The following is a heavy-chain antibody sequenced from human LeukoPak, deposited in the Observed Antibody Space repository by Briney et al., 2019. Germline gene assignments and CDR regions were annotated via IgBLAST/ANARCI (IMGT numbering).Heavy chain of an antibody. J-gene: IGHJ4*02. CDR1: GFTFSNYE. Sequence: PGGSLRLSCAAGGFTFSNYEMNWVRQAPGKGLEWISYISSSGGNIHYADSLKGRFTISRDDAKNSLYLQMNSLRAEDMAVYYCAKDQRGYSDTSGYTYFDYWGQGTLVTVSS. CDR3: AKDQRGYSDTSGYTYFDY. V-gene: IGHV3-48*03. D-gene: IGHD3-22*01. CDR2: ISSSGGNI.